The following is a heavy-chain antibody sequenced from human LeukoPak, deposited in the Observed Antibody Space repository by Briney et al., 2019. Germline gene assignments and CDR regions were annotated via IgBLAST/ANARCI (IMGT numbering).Heavy chain of an antibody. V-gene: IGHV7-4-1*02. J-gene: IGHJ4*02. D-gene: IGHD3-10*01. Sequence: GASVRVSCKASGYTFTSYAMNWLRQAPGQGLEWMGWINTNTGNPTYAQGFTGRFVFSLDTSVSTAYLQISRLKAEETAVYYCARYRWFGESIRGLFDYWGQGTLVTVSS. CDR2: INTNTGNP. CDR3: ARYRWFGESIRGLFDY. CDR1: GYTFTSYA.